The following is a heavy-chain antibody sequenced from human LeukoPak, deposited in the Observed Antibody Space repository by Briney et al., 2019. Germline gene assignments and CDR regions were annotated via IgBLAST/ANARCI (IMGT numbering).Heavy chain of an antibody. CDR3: VRSPGDGWSFGVDDI. CDR1: GYNFANYC. J-gene: IGHJ3*02. V-gene: IGHV5-51*01. CDR2: FRGSDSST. D-gene: IGHD5-24*01. Sequence: GESLKISCKASGYNFANYCIGWVRQMPGKGLEWIGIFRGSDSSTRYSPSFQGQVTISADKSISTAYLHWSSLSASDTAMYYCVRSPGDGWSFGVDDIWGQGTMVSVSS.